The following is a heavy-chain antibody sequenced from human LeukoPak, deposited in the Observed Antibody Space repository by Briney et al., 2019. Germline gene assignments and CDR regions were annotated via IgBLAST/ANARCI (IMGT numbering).Heavy chain of an antibody. CDR3: ATVIRRGVLDY. V-gene: IGHV1-46*01. D-gene: IGHD3-10*01. CDR1: GYTFTIYY. J-gene: IGHJ4*02. CDR2: INPSGGST. Sequence: ASVKVSCKASGYTFTIYYMHWVRQAPGQGLEWMGIINPSGGSTSYAQKFQGGVTMTEDTSTDTAYMELSSLRSEDTAVYYCATVIRRGVLDYWGQGTLVTVSS.